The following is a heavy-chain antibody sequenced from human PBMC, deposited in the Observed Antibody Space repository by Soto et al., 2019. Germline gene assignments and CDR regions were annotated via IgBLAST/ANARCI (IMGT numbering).Heavy chain of an antibody. CDR1: GFSFRTYG. V-gene: IGHV3-33*01. CDR2: ISPK. CDR3: ARDDAFANENAFDL. J-gene: IGHJ3*01. Sequence: QVQLVESGGGLVQPGTSLRLSCAVSGFSFRTYGFHWVRQPPGKGLQWVAVISPKGHSDSVEGRFTISRDNYKDTSYLQMNNLRAEDTAVYYCARDDAFANENAFDLWGQGTMVTVSS. D-gene: IGHD1-1*01.